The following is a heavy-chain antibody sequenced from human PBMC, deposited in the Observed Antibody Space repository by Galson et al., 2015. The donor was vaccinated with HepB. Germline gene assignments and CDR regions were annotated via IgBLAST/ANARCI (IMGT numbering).Heavy chain of an antibody. CDR1: GFTFSSYW. J-gene: IGHJ4*02. D-gene: IGHD5-12*01. CDR3: ARPLGRYSGYDPFDY. V-gene: IGHV3-7*03. Sequence: SLRLSCAASGFTFSSYWMSWVRQAPGKGLEWVANIKQDGSEKYYVDSVKGRFTISRDNAKNSLYLQMNSLRAEDTAVYYCARPLGRYSGYDPFDYWGRGTLVTVSS. CDR2: IKQDGSEK.